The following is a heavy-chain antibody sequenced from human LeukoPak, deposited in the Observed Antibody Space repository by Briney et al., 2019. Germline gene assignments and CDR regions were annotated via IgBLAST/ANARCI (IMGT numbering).Heavy chain of an antibody. V-gene: IGHV1-69*13. Sequence: SVKVSCKASGGTFSSYAISWVRQAPGQGLEWMGGLIPIFGTANYAQKFQGRVTITADESTSTAYMELSSLRSEDTAVYYCARATGGYCSSTSCQTLDYWGQGTLVTVSS. CDR3: ARATGGYCSSTSCQTLDY. CDR2: LIPIFGTA. CDR1: GGTFSSYA. J-gene: IGHJ4*02. D-gene: IGHD2-2*01.